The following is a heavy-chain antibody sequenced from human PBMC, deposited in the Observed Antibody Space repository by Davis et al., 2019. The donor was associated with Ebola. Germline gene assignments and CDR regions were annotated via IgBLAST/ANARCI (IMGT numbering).Heavy chain of an antibody. CDR1: GFTFSSCP. Sequence: GESLKISCAASGFTFSSCPMRWVRQAPGKGLEWVSSVTGSGASTYYADSVKGRFTVSRDNSKNTLYLQMNSLRAEDTAVYYCAKGVAVAENYFESWGQGTLVTVSS. CDR2: VTGSGAST. V-gene: IGHV3-23*01. J-gene: IGHJ4*02. D-gene: IGHD6-13*01. CDR3: AKGVAVAENYFES.